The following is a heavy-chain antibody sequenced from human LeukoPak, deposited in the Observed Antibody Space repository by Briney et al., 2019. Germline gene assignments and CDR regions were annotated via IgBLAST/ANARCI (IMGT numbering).Heavy chain of an antibody. J-gene: IGHJ4*02. CDR1: GFTFNNAW. D-gene: IGHD3-10*01. CDR3: ARDRITMVRGVVDY. V-gene: IGHV3-11*01. CDR2: ISSSGSTI. Sequence: TGGSLRLSCAASGFTFNNAWMSWVRQAPGKGLEWVSYISSSGSTIYYADSVKGRFTISRDNAKNSLYLQMNSLRAEDTAVYYCARDRITMVRGVVDYWGQGTLVTVSS.